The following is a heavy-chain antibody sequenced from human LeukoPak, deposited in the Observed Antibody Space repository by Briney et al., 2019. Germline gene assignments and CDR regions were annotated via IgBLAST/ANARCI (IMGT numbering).Heavy chain of an antibody. V-gene: IGHV4-4*07. Sequence: SETLSLTCTVPGGSIRSFYWSWIRQPAGKGLEWIGRIYTGGITNYNPSLRSRVAMSIDTSRNQFSLKLSSVTAADTAVYYCARVPTNYGLDVWGQGTTVTVSS. CDR2: IYTGGIT. CDR3: ARVPTNYGLDV. J-gene: IGHJ6*02. CDR1: GGSIRSFY.